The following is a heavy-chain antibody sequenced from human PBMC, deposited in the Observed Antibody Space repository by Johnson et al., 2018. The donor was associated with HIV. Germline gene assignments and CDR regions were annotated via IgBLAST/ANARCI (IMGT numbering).Heavy chain of an antibody. J-gene: IGHJ3*02. V-gene: IGHV3-15*01. D-gene: IGHD6-13*01. CDR1: RFTFSNAW. Sequence: VQLVESGGGVVQPGRSLRLSCAVSRFTFSNAWMSWVRQAPGKGLEWVGRIKRKTDGGTTDYAAPVKGRFIISRDDSKNMLYLQMNSLKTEDTAVYYCATDLAAVGSGAFDIWGQGTMVIVSS. CDR3: ATDLAAVGSGAFDI. CDR2: IKRKTDGGTT.